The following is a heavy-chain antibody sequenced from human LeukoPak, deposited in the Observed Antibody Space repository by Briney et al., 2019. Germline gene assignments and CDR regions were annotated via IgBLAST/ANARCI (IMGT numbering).Heavy chain of an antibody. CDR3: ARYTLSTIIGGAFDI. CDR1: GRSISSGGYY. Sequence: SETLSLTCTVSGRSISSGGYYWSWIRQPPGKGLEWIGYIYHSGSTYYNPSLKSRVTISVDRSKNQFSLKLSSVTAADTAVYYCARYTLSTIIGGAFDIWGQGTMVTVSS. CDR2: IYHSGST. V-gene: IGHV4-30-2*01. D-gene: IGHD3-3*01. J-gene: IGHJ3*02.